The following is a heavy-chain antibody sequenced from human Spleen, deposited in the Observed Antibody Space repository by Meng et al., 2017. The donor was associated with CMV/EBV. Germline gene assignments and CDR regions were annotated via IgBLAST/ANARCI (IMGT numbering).Heavy chain of an antibody. CDR3: ARAGKEQLVRRNWFDR. Sequence: SETLSLTCTVSGYSITRGYYWGWIRQPPGKGLEYIGNIYQSGSGSTYYNPSLKSRVSIAVDTSKNQFSLRLNSVTAADTAVYYCARAGKEQLVRRNWFDRWGQGTRVTVSS. J-gene: IGHJ5*02. CDR2: IYQSGSGST. D-gene: IGHD6-13*01. V-gene: IGHV4-38-2*02. CDR1: GYSITRGYY.